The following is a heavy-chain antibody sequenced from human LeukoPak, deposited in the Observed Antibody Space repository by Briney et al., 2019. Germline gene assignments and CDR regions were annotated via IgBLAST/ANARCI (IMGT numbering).Heavy chain of an antibody. CDR2: ISGSGGTT. D-gene: IGHD1-1*01. J-gene: IGHJ3*02. CDR1: GFTFSNYA. CDR3: ARFETSPGGVAFDI. Sequence: GGSLRLSCATSGFTFSNYAVSWVRQAPGKGLEWVSSISGSGGTTYYEDSVKGRFTISRDNSKNTLYLQMNSLRAEDTAVYYCARFETSPGGVAFDIWGQGTMVTVSS. V-gene: IGHV3-23*01.